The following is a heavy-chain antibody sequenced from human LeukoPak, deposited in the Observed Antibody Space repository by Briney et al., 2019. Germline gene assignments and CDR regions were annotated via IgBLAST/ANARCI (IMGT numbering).Heavy chain of an antibody. CDR3: ARKAIAARKIDY. CDR2: MNPNSGNT. CDR1: GYTFTSYD. J-gene: IGHJ4*02. Sequence: ASVKDSCKASGYTFTSYDINWVRQATGQGLEWMGWMNPNSGNTGYAQKFQGRVTITRNTSISTAYMELSSLRSEDTAVYYCARKAIAARKIDYWGQGTLVTVSS. V-gene: IGHV1-8*03. D-gene: IGHD6-6*01.